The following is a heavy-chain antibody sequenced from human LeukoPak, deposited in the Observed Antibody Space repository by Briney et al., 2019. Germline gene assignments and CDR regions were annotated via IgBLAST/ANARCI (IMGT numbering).Heavy chain of an antibody. D-gene: IGHD2-15*01. Sequence: SETLSLTFTVSGGSISSGGYYWSWIRQPPGKGLEWIGYIYHSGSTYYNPSLKSRVTISVDTSKNQFSLKLSSVTAADTAVYYCARHPPAAFIPHFDYWGQGTLVTVSS. CDR1: GGSISSGGYY. CDR2: IYHSGST. V-gene: IGHV4-30-2*03. J-gene: IGHJ4*02. CDR3: ARHPPAAFIPHFDY.